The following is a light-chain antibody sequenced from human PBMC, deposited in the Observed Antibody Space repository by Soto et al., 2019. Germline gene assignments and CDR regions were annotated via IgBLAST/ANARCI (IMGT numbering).Light chain of an antibody. J-gene: IGKJ4*01. CDR2: GAS. CDR3: QQYENWPQLT. V-gene: IGKV3-15*01. Sequence: VLTQSPGTLSLSSGERAILSCRASQSVGGDLAWYQRKPGRAPRLLIYGASSRAPGIPTRFSGSGSGTEFTLTISSLQSEDFAVYYCQQYENWPQLTFGGGTKVDIK. CDR1: QSVGGD.